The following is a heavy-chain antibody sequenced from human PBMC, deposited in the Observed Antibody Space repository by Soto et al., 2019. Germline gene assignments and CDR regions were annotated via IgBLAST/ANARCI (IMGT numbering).Heavy chain of an antibody. CDR1: GGSFSGYY. J-gene: IGHJ6*03. CDR2: INHSGST. CDR3: ARGGVPRGYMDV. Sequence: SETLSLTCAVYGGSFSGYYWSWIRQPPGKGLEWIGEINHSGSTNYNPSLKSRVTISVDTSKNQFSLKLSSVTAADTAVYYCARGGVPRGYMDVWGKGTTVTVSS. V-gene: IGHV4-34*01.